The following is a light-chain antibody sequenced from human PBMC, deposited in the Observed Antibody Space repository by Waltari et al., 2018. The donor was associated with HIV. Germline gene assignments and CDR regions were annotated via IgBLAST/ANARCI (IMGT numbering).Light chain of an antibody. Sequence: QSVLTQPPSASGTPGQRVTISCSGSSSNIGINYVYWYQQLPGTAPKLLFYRNNQRPSGVPDRFSGSKSGTSASLAISGLRSDDEGDYYCAAWDDSLSGVIFGGGTKLTVL. J-gene: IGLJ2*01. CDR1: SSNIGINY. V-gene: IGLV1-47*01. CDR2: RNN. CDR3: AAWDDSLSGVI.